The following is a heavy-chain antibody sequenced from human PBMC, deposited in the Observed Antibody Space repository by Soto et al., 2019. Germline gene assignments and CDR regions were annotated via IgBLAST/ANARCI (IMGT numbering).Heavy chain of an antibody. CDR3: ATENLPYYYHSSGYYPFDY. CDR1: GYTFTTYN. V-gene: IGHV1-46*01. Sequence: ASVKVSCKASGYTFTTYNMHWVRQAPGQGLEWMGMINPSGGNTTYPQKFQGRVTMTRDTSTTTVYMELSSLKSEDTAVYYCATENLPYYYHSSGYYPFDYWGQGTLVTVSS. D-gene: IGHD3-22*01. J-gene: IGHJ4*02. CDR2: INPSGGNT.